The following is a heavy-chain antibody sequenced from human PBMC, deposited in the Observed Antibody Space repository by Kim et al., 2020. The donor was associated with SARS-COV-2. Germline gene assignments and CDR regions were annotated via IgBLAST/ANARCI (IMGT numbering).Heavy chain of an antibody. Sequence: GGSLRLSCAASGFTFSSYAMSWVRQAPGKGLEWVSAISGSGGCTYSADSVKGRCTISRDNSNNTQSLQLNSTSAEDPAADSYGKSENHPTSLDPWGQG. J-gene: IGHJ5*02. V-gene: IGHV3-23*01. CDR2: ISGSGGCT. CDR3: GKSENHPTSLDP. CDR1: GFTFSSYA.